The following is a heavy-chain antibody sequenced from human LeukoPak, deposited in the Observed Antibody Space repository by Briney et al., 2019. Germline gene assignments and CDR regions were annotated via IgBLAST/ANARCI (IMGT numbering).Heavy chain of an antibody. Sequence: SETLSLTCAVSGGSFSSYYWSWIRQPPGRGLEWIGSIHYSGSTSYNSSLKSRVTMSIDTSKNQFSLKLSSETPADTAVYYCARQVYSSSWSYYFEYWGQGILVTVSS. CDR1: GGSFSSYY. CDR2: IHYSGST. CDR3: ARQVYSSSWSYYFEY. D-gene: IGHD6-13*01. J-gene: IGHJ4*02. V-gene: IGHV4-59*01.